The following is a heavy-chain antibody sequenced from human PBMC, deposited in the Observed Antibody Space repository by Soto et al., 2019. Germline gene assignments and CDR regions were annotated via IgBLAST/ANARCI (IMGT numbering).Heavy chain of an antibody. CDR2: IIPILGTA. V-gene: IGHV1-69*01. Sequence: QVQLVQSGAEVKKAGSSVKVSCKASGGTFSTYGIRWVRQAPGRGLYCMGGIIPILGTANYAQKFQGRITITADERTSTAYMEISSLRSEDTAVYYCARDDSNYPGRFGMDVWGQGSTVTVSS. J-gene: IGHJ6*02. D-gene: IGHD4-4*01. CDR3: ARDDSNYPGRFGMDV. CDR1: GGTFSTYG.